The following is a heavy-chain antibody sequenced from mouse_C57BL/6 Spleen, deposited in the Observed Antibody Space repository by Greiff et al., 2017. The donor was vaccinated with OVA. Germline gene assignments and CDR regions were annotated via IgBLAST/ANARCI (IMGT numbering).Heavy chain of an antibody. Sequence: QVQLQQPGAELVRPGSSVKLSCKASGYTFTSYWMHWVKQRPIQGLEWIGNIDPSDSETHYNQKFKDKATLTVDKSSSTAYMQLSSLTAEDSAVYYCARGGIYYGNLDYWGQGTTLTVSS. CDR2: IDPSDSET. J-gene: IGHJ2*01. V-gene: IGHV1-52*01. D-gene: IGHD2-1*01. CDR3: ARGGIYYGNLDY. CDR1: GYTFTSYW.